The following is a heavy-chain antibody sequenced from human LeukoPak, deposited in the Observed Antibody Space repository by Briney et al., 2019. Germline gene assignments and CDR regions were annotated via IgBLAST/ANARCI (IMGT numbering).Heavy chain of an antibody. CDR3: ARDYGGKVAAAGIVFWFDP. Sequence: SETLSLTCTVSGGSISSGDYYWSWIRQPPGKGLEWIGYIYYSGSTYYNPSLKSRVTISVDTSKNQFSLKLSSVTAADTAVYYCARDYGGKVAAAGIVFWFDPWGQGTLVTVSS. J-gene: IGHJ5*02. CDR1: GGSISSGDYY. CDR2: IYYSGST. V-gene: IGHV4-30-4*01. D-gene: IGHD6-13*01.